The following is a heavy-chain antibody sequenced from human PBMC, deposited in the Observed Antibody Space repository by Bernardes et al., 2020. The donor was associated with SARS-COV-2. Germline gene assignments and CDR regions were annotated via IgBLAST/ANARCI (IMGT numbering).Heavy chain of an antibody. CDR2: FDPEDGET. Sequence: ASVKVSCKVSGYTLTELSMHWVRQAPGKGLEWMGGFDPEDGETIYAQKFQGRVTMTEDTSTDTAYMELSSLRSEDTAVYYCATVMLRYSSSWYVRYYYYYYGMDVWGQGTTVTVSS. D-gene: IGHD6-13*01. CDR1: GYTLTELS. J-gene: IGHJ6*02. CDR3: ATVMLRYSSSWYVRYYYYYYGMDV. V-gene: IGHV1-24*01.